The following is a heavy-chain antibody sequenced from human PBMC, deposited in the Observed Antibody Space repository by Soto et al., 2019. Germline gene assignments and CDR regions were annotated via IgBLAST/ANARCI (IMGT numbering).Heavy chain of an antibody. CDR1: VGSVSSGSYY. J-gene: IGHJ5*02. CDR2: IYYSGST. V-gene: IGHV4-61*01. CDR3: ARFSGSFDP. D-gene: IGHD1-26*01. Sequence: SETLSLTCTVSVGSVSSGSYYWSWIRQPPGKGLEWIGYIYYSGSTNYNPSLKSRVTISVDTSKNRFSLKLSSVTAADTAVYYCARFSGSFDPWGQGTLVTVSS.